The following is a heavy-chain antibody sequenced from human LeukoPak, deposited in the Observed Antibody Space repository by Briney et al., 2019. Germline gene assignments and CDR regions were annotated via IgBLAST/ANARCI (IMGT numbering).Heavy chain of an antibody. CDR3: AKGSGSGSYRGYFFDY. J-gene: IGHJ4*02. Sequence: GGSLRLSCAASGFTFSSYAMSWVRQAPGKGLEWVSTISGNGGSTYYADSVKGRFTISRDNSENTLYLQMNSLRAEDTAVYYCAKGSGSGSYRGYFFDYWGQGTLVTVSS. CDR2: ISGNGGST. D-gene: IGHD3-10*01. V-gene: IGHV3-23*01. CDR1: GFTFSSYA.